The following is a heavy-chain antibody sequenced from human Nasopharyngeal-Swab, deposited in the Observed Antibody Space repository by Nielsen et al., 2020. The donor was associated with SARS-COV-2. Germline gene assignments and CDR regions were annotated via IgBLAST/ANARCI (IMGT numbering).Heavy chain of an antibody. CDR2: IRNKAYGGTP. CDR3: TRVKYCSGGSCYPANFFDY. Sequence: GESLKISCPASGFTFGEYTMAWVRQAPGKGLDWVGVIRNKAYGGTPEYAAPVKGRFTISRDDSKSVAYLQMNSLKTEDTAVYYCTRVKYCSGGSCYPANFFDYWGQGTLVTVSS. D-gene: IGHD2-15*01. J-gene: IGHJ4*02. CDR1: GFTFGEYT. V-gene: IGHV3-49*04.